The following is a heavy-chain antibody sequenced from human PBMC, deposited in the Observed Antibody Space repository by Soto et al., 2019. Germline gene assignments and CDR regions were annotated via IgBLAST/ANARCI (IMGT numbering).Heavy chain of an antibody. J-gene: IGHJ4*02. V-gene: IGHV1-69*01. CDR3: ARDGTIQMANFDF. Sequence: QVLLMQSGAEVKKPGSSLKVSCTSSGGPFSSSGISWVRQVPGQGLEWLGGIIPLFGTPSYARKFQDRLTISADESTTTDYMELSSLTSEDTAMYFCARDGTIQMANFDFWGQGTLVTVSS. CDR1: GGPFSSSG. CDR2: IIPLFGTP. D-gene: IGHD1-1*01.